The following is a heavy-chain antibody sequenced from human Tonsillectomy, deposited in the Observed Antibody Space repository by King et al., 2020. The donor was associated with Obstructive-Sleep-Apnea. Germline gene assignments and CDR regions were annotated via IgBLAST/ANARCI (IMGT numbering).Heavy chain of an antibody. J-gene: IGHJ4*02. CDR2: IYYSGAT. CDR3: ARESLGGGTTCFDY. V-gene: IGHV4-59*01. Sequence: VQLQESGPGLVKPSETLSLTCTVSGGSIKNYYWSWIRQPPGKGLEWIGYIYYSGATNYNPSLKSRVTMSVDASTNQFSLKLSSVTAADTAIYYCARESLGGGTTCFDYWGQGTLVTVSS. CDR1: GGSIKNYY. D-gene: IGHD1-26*01.